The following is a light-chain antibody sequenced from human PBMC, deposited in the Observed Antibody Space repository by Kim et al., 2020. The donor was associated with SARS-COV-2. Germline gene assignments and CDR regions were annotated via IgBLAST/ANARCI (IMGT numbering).Light chain of an antibody. CDR3: MQATRWPWT. V-gene: IGKV2-30*01. J-gene: IGKJ1*01. CDR1: QSLVYSNGNTY. Sequence: DVVMTQSPLSLPVTLGQPASISCTSSQSLVYSNGNTYLNWFHQRPGQSPRRLIYDVSKRDSGVPDRFIGSGSGTDFTLNISRVEAEDVGVYYCMQATRWPWTFGQGTKVEI. CDR2: DVS.